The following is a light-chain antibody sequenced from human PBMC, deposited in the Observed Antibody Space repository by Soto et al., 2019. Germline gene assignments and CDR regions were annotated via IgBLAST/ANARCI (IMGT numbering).Light chain of an antibody. Sequence: ETLMTQSPATLSVSPGERATLSCRASQSVTRNLAFYQQSPGQAPSLLIYIAATISTRVPARFSSSGSGTELTLTINSLQSEDFVVYYCQQYNNWPMWTFGQGTKVDIK. V-gene: IGKV3-15*01. CDR3: QQYNNWPMWT. CDR2: IAA. J-gene: IGKJ1*01. CDR1: QSVTRN.